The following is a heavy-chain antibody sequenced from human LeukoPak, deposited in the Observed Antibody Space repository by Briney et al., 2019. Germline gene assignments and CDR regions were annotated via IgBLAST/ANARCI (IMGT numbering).Heavy chain of an antibody. V-gene: IGHV4-59*01. CDR3: ARGHCSGGSCPFDY. D-gene: IGHD2-15*01. Sequence: SETLSLTCTVSGGSISSYYWNWIRQPPGKGLEWIGNIYYSGSTNYNPSLNSRVTISVDTSKNHFSLKLSSVTAADTAVYYCARGHCSGGSCPFDYWGQGALVTVSS. CDR1: GGSISSYY. J-gene: IGHJ4*02. CDR2: IYYSGST.